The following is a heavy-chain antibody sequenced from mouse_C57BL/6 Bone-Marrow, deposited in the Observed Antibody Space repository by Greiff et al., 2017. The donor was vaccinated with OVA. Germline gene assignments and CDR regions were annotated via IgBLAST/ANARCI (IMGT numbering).Heavy chain of an antibody. CDR1: GYTFTSYW. V-gene: IGHV1-55*01. Sequence: QVQLQQPGAELVKPGASVKMSCKASGYTFTSYWLTWVKQRPGQGLEWIGDIYPGSGSTNYNEKFKSKATLTVDTSSSTAYMPLSSLTSEDSAVYYCARGDYYGSSYRWYFDVWGTGTTVTVSS. J-gene: IGHJ1*03. CDR2: IYPGSGST. D-gene: IGHD1-1*01. CDR3: ARGDYYGSSYRWYFDV.